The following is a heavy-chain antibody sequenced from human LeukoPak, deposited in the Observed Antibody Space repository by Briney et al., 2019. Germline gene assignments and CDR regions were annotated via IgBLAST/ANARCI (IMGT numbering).Heavy chain of an antibody. V-gene: IGHV3-53*01. CDR2: IYSGGST. CDR1: GFTVSSNY. D-gene: IGHD5-18*01. CDR3: ARGLPGYSYGYPPFDY. J-gene: IGHJ4*02. Sequence: SGGSLRLSCAASGFTVSSNYMSWVRQAPGKGLEWVSVIYSGGSTYYADSVKGRFTISRDNSKNTLYLQMNSLRAEDTAVYYCARGLPGYSYGYPPFDYWGQGTLVTVSS.